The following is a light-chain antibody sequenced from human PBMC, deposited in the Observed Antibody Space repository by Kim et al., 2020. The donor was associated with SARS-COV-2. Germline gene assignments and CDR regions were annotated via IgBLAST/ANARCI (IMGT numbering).Light chain of an antibody. CDR2: DAS. J-gene: IGKJ4*01. CDR3: HQRSNWPLT. CDR1: QSFRNY. V-gene: IGKV3-11*01. Sequence: LSPGERATLTCWASQSFRNYLAWYQQKPGQAPRLLIYDASNRATGIPARFSGSGSGTDFTLTISSLEPEDFAVYYCHQRSNWPLTFGGGTKVDIK.